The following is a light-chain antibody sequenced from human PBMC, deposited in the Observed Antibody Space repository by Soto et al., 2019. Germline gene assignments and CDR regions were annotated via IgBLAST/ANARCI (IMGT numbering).Light chain of an antibody. J-gene: IGKJ5*01. V-gene: IGKV1-5*01. Sequence: DIQMTQTPSTLSASVGDRDTITCRASQTINTWLAWYQHKPGKAPNLLIYDASTLMSGVPSRFSGSGSGTEFTLTISSLQPGDFATYYCQQSETYPLTFGQGTRLEIK. CDR1: QTINTW. CDR2: DAS. CDR3: QQSETYPLT.